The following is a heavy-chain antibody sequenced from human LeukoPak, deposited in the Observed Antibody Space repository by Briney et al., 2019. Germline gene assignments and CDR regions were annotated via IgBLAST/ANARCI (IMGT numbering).Heavy chain of an antibody. CDR1: GGSISSYY. CDR2: IYYSGST. D-gene: IGHD3-9*01. J-gene: IGHJ3*02. Sequence: PSETLSLTCTVSGGSISSYYWSWIRQPPGKGLEWIGSIYYSGSTYYNPSLKSRVTISVDTSKNQFSLKLSSVTAADTAVYYCARVTIRDAFDIWGQGTMVTVFS. CDR3: ARVTIRDAFDI. V-gene: IGHV4-39*07.